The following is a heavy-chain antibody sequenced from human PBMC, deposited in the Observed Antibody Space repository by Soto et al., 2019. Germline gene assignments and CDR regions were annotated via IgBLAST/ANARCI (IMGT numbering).Heavy chain of an antibody. D-gene: IGHD2-15*01. CDR3: ASPGYCSDGTRYPDY. CDR2: IHHSGST. J-gene: IGHJ4*02. V-gene: IGHV4-34*01. Sequence: PSETLSLTCAVYGGSLSGSYWSWIRQPPGTGLEWIGEIHHSGSTYHNPSLKSRVTLSVDTSKNQFSLKLNSVTAADTAVYYCASPGYCSDGTRYPDYWGQGTLVTVSS. CDR1: GGSLSGSY.